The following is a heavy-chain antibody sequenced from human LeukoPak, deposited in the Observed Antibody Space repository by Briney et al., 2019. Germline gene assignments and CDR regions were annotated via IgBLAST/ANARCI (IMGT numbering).Heavy chain of an antibody. D-gene: IGHD3-9*01. CDR2: INPNSGGT. CDR3: ARGVMPTYYDILTGSHLTGGNWFDP. CDR1: GYTFTGYY. J-gene: IGHJ5*02. Sequence: ASVKVSCKASGYTFTGYYMHWVRQAPGQGLEWMGWINPNSGGTNYAQKFQGWVTMTRDTSISTAYMELSRLRSDDTAVYYCARGVMPTYYDILTGSHLTGGNWFDPWGQGTQVTVSS. V-gene: IGHV1-2*04.